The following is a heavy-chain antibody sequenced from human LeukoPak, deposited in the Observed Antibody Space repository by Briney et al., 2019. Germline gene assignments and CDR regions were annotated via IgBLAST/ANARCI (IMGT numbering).Heavy chain of an antibody. V-gene: IGHV4-34*01. J-gene: IGHJ6*03. CDR3: ARTGPSRSVTRYYYYYMDV. CDR2: INHSGST. CDR1: GGSFSGYY. Sequence: SETLSLTCAVYGGSFSGYYWSWIRQPPGKGLEWIGEINHSGSTNYNPSLKSRVTISVDTSKNQFSLKLSSVTAADTAVYYCARTGPSRSVTRYYYYYMDVWGKGTTVTISS. D-gene: IGHD4-23*01.